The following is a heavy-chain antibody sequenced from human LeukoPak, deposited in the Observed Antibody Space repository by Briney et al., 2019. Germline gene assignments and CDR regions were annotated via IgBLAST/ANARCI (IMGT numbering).Heavy chain of an antibody. J-gene: IGHJ4*02. D-gene: IGHD2-15*01. CDR1: GGSISSSSYY. Sequence: SETLSLTCTVSGGSISSSSYYWGWIRQPPGKGLEWIGSIYYSGSTYYNPSLKSRVTISVDTSKNQFSLKLSSVTAADTAVYYCASLSRVAGTFSEFLFWGQGTLVTVSS. CDR3: ASLSRVAGTFSEFLF. CDR2: IYYSGST. V-gene: IGHV4-39*07.